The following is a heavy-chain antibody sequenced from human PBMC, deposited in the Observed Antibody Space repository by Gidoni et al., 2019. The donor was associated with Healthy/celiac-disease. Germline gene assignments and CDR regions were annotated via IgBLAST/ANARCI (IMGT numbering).Heavy chain of an antibody. J-gene: IGHJ4*02. D-gene: IGHD3-9*01. CDR3: AREEFGYYDILK. CDR2: INSDGSST. Sequence: EVHLVESGGGLVQPGGSLSLSCAASGSTFSSYWMHWVRQAPGKGLVWVSRINSDGSSTSYADSVKGRFTISRDNAKNTLYLQMNSLRAEDTAVYYCAREEFGYYDILKWGQGTLVTVSS. CDR1: GSTFSSYW. V-gene: IGHV3-74*01.